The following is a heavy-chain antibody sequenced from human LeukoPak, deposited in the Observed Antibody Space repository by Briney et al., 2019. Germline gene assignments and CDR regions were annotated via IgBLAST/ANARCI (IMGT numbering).Heavy chain of an antibody. J-gene: IGHJ6*02. D-gene: IGHD2-2*01. CDR1: GFTFSSYA. CDR2: ITSSGGTT. V-gene: IGHV3-23*01. CDR3: ARHCTSTSCRELSSYYGMDV. Sequence: QSGGSLRLSCAASGFTFSSYAMSWVRQAPGKGLEWVSSITSSGGTTYYADSVHGRFTISRDNSDNTLHLQMNSLRAEDTAAYHCARHCTSTSCRELSSYYGMDVWGQGTTVTVSS.